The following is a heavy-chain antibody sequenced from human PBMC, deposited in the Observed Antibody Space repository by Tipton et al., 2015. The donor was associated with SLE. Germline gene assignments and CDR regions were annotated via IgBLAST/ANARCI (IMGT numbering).Heavy chain of an antibody. V-gene: IGHV4-39*01. Sequence: TLSLTCTVSGGSISSSSYYWGWIRQPPGKGLEWIGGIYYSGSTYYNPSLKSRVTISVDTSKNQFSLKLSSVTAADTAVYYCARHERYSSGWSDFDYWGQGTLVTVSS. CDR2: IYYSGST. CDR1: GGSISSSSYY. D-gene: IGHD6-19*01. J-gene: IGHJ4*02. CDR3: ARHERYSSGWSDFDY.